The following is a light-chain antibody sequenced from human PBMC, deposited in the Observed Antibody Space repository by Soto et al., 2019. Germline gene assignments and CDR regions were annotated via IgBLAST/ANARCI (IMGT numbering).Light chain of an antibody. CDR3: QQYDNWPPIT. J-gene: IGKJ5*01. CDR1: QSVDSN. Sequence: EIVMTQSPATLSVSPGERATLSCRASQSVDSNLAWYQQKPGQPPRLLIYDASTRATGIPARISGSGSGTEFTLTISSLQSEDFAVYYCQQYDNWPPITFGQGTRLEIK. V-gene: IGKV3-15*01. CDR2: DAS.